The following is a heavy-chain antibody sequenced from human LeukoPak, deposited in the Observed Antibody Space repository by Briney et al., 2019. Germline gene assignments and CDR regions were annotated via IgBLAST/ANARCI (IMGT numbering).Heavy chain of an antibody. CDR3: ARGAVITMVRGVIFSWFDP. D-gene: IGHD3-10*01. CDR2: IIPIFGTA. V-gene: IGHV1-69*06. J-gene: IGHJ5*02. Sequence: ASVKVSCKASGGTFSSYAISWVRQAPGQGREWMGRIIPIFGTANYAQKFQGRVTITADKSTSTAYMELSSLRSEDTAVYYCARGAVITMVRGVIFSWFDPWGQGTLVTVSS. CDR1: GGTFSSYA.